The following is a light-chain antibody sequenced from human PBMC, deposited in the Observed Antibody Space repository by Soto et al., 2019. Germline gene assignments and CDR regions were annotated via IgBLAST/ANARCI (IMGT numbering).Light chain of an antibody. CDR3: QQYNDWPWT. Sequence: EIVLTQSPGTLSLSPGERATLSCRASQSVSAGHLAWYQQKPGQAPRLLIYGASTRATGFPARFSGSGSGTEFTLTISSLQSEDFAVYYCQQYNDWPWTFGQGTKVDIK. J-gene: IGKJ1*01. V-gene: IGKV3-15*01. CDR2: GAS. CDR1: QSVSAGH.